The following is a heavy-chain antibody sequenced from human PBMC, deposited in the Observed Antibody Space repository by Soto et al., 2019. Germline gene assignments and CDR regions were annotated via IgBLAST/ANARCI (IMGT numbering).Heavy chain of an antibody. J-gene: IGHJ4*01. CDR3: ARDGHNNVPLDC. CDR2: IYYDGST. V-gene: IGHV4-39*02. Sequence: QLQLQESGPGLVKPSETLSLTCTVSGGSISSSSYYWVWIRQSPGKGLEWIGSIYYDGSTYYKPSLKSRVPISVDTSKNQFSLKVSSATAADTAVYYCARDGHNNVPLDCWGHGTLVTVSS. CDR1: GGSISSSSYY. D-gene: IGHD1-20*01.